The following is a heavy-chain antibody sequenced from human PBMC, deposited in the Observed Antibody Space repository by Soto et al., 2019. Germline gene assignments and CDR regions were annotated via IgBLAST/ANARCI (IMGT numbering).Heavy chain of an antibody. D-gene: IGHD3-16*01. Sequence: QVQLVESGGGVVQTGRSLRLSCAASGFSFSTYGMHWVRQAPGKGLEWVAVISYDGTTKTYADSVKGRFTISRDNSKNTLYLQMNSLRPDDTAVYYCANGEGGYYDYSSGYWGQGTLVTVSS. V-gene: IGHV3-30*18. CDR2: ISYDGTTK. CDR3: ANGEGGYYDYSSGY. J-gene: IGHJ4*02. CDR1: GFSFSTYG.